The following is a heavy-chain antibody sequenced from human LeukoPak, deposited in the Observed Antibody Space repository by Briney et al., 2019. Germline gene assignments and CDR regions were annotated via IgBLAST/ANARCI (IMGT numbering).Heavy chain of an antibody. CDR2: VNESGGT. D-gene: IGHD1-26*01. CDR3: ARGQGATVPQVGKNWFDP. J-gene: IGHJ5*02. CDR1: SDSFSNYH. Sequence: SETLSLTCAVYSDSFSNYHWNWIRQTPAKGMEWIGEVNESGGTNISPSLRSRVILSVDTSKNQFSLKLVSVTVADTAIYYCARGQGATVPQVGKNWFDPWGQGTRVTVSS. V-gene: IGHV4-34*01.